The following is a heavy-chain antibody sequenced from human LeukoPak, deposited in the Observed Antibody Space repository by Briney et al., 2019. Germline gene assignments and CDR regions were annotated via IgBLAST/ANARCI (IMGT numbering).Heavy chain of an antibody. J-gene: IGHJ3*02. V-gene: IGHV4-59*08. Sequence: PSETLSLTCTVSGGSISSYYWSWIRQPPGKGLEWIGSMYYSGSTNYKPSLKSRVTTSVDTSKDQFSLKLSSVTAADTAVYYCARHAYYYDRSGSYEAFDIWGQGTMVTVSS. CDR1: GGSISSYY. CDR2: MYYSGST. CDR3: ARHAYYYDRSGSYEAFDI. D-gene: IGHD3-22*01.